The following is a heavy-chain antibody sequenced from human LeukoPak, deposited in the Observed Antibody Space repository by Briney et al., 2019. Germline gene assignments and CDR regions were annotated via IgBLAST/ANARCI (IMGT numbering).Heavy chain of an antibody. J-gene: IGHJ6*04. V-gene: IGHV4-61*01. CDR1: GGSVSSGSYY. D-gene: IGHD4-17*01. Sequence: PSETLSLTCTVSGGSVSSGSYYWSWIRQPPGKGLEWIGYIYYSGSTNYNPSLKSRVTISVDTSKNQLSLKLSSVTAADTAVYYCARALAGDYGSYYYYGMDVWGKGTTVTVSS. CDR3: ARALAGDYGSYYYYGMDV. CDR2: IYYSGST.